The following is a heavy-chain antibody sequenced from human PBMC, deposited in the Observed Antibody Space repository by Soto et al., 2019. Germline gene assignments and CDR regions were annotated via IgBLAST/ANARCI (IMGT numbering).Heavy chain of an antibody. V-gene: IGHV1-18*01. D-gene: IGHD3-9*01. CDR2: ISAYNGNT. CDR3: ARDRRGYDILTGPTADP. Sequence: ASVKVSCKASGYTFTSYGISWVRQAPGQGLEWMGWISAYNGNTNYAQKLQGRVTMTTDTSTSTAYMELRSLRSDDTAVYYCARDRRGYDILTGPTADPWGQGTLVTVSP. CDR1: GYTFTSYG. J-gene: IGHJ5*02.